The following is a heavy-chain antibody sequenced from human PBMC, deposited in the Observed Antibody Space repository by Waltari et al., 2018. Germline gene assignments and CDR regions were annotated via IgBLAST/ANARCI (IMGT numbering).Heavy chain of an antibody. Sequence: EVQLIETGGGLIQPGGSLRLSCAASGITGRTSHMSWVRQAPGKGLEWVSDIFGDVRTSYAEAVRGRFTISTDTSKNTLYLQMSSLTVEDTATYYCATVGEGTSGYYHYWGQGTLVTVSS. D-gene: IGHD5-18*01. CDR1: GITGRTSH. CDR2: IFGDVRT. J-gene: IGHJ4*02. CDR3: ATVGEGTSGYYHY. V-gene: IGHV3-53*02.